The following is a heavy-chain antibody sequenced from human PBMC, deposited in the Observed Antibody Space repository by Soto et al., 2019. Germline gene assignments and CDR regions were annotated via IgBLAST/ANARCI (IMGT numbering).Heavy chain of an antibody. V-gene: IGHV3-30-3*01. CDR3: ARGGGYRELGGY. CDR2: MSYDGSNK. D-gene: IGHD1-26*01. Sequence: QVQLVEAGGCVVQPGRSLRLSCVASGFTFSSYAMHWVRQAPGKGLEWVAVMSYDGSNKYYANSVKDRFTISRDNSKSTLYLQMNSQRAEDTAVYYCARGGGYRELGGYWGQGTLVTVSS. J-gene: IGHJ4*02. CDR1: GFTFSSYA.